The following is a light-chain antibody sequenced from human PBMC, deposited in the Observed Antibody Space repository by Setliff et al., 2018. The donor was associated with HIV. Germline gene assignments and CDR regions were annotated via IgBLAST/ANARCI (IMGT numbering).Light chain of an antibody. CDR3: QSYDDDIRGV. J-gene: IGLJ3*02. CDR2: ENK. CDR1: GGSIASDF. Sequence: NFMLTQPHSVSASPGKTVTISCTRSGGSIASDFVQWFQQRPGNPPTTLIYENKERPSGVPDRFSGSIDSSSNSASLTISGLKTEDEADYYCQSYDDDIRGVFGGGTK. V-gene: IGLV6-57*01.